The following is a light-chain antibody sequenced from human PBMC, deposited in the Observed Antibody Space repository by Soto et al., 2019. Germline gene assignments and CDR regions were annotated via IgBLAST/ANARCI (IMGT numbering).Light chain of an antibody. CDR3: QQYHSDPIT. V-gene: IGKV4-1*01. CDR2: WAS. CDR1: QSVLSSSNNKNY. J-gene: IGKJ5*01. Sequence: DFVMTQSPDSLAVSLGERATINCKSRQSVLSSSNNKNYLAWFQQKRGQPPKLLIYWASARKPGVPDRFIGSGSGTDFTLTITSLQAEDVAVYYCQQYHSDPITFGQGTRLEN.